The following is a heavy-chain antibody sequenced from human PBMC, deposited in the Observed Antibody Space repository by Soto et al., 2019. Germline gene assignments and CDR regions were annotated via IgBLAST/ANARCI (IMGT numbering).Heavy chain of an antibody. J-gene: IGHJ4*02. D-gene: IGHD4-17*01. V-gene: IGHV3-9*01. Sequence: EVQLVESGGGLVQPGRSLRLSCAASGVTFDDYAMHWVRQAPGKGLEWVSGISGNSGSIGYADSVKGRFTISRDNAKNSRYLQMNSLRAEDTALYYCAKDNDYGDYGTDYWGQGTLVTVSS. CDR1: GVTFDDYA. CDR2: ISGNSGSI. CDR3: AKDNDYGDYGTDY.